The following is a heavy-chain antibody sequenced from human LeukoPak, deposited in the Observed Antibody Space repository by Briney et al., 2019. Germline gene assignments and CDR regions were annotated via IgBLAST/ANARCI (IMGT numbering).Heavy chain of an antibody. Sequence: ASVKVSCKASGYSFTNYAMNWVRQAPGQGLEWMGWIHPSTGNPTYAQGFTGRFVFSLDTSVSTTYLQISRLKAEDTAVYFCARAFQSLGGLSLPDYWGQGTLLTVSS. D-gene: IGHD3-16*02. J-gene: IGHJ4*02. CDR3: ARAFQSLGGLSLPDY. V-gene: IGHV7-4-1*02. CDR2: IHPSTGNP. CDR1: GYSFTNYA.